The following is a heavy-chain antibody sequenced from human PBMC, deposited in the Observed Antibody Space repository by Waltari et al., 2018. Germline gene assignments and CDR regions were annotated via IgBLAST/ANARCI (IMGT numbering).Heavy chain of an antibody. CDR3: ARGDMEVGGIVLHAFNM. D-gene: IGHD2-15*01. V-gene: IGHV1-69*01. CDR1: GGIFRTDD. Sequence: VQLVLSGAQVKKSGSSVKVSCKASGGIFRTDDIPWVRQAPGQGLEWMGGIIPVVGTGVYAQNFQGRLTITMDESSSTAYMDLASLGPEDTAVYYCARGDMEVGGIVLHAFNMWGQGTKVTVSS. CDR2: IIPVVGTG. J-gene: IGHJ3*02.